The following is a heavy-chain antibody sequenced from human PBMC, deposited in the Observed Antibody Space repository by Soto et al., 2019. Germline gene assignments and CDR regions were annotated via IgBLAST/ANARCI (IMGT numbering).Heavy chain of an antibody. D-gene: IGHD3-22*01. Sequence: GGSLRLSCAASGFTFSSYSMNWVRQAPGKGLEWVSSISSSSSYIYYADSVKGRFTISRDNAKNSLYLKMNSLRAEDTAVYYCARLYYDSSGYYPPDYWGQGTLVTVSS. CDR1: GFTFSSYS. V-gene: IGHV3-21*01. CDR2: ISSSSSYI. CDR3: ARLYYDSSGYYPPDY. J-gene: IGHJ4*02.